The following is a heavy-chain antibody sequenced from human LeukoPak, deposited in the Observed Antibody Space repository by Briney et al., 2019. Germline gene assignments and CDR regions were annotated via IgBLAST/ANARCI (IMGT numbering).Heavy chain of an antibody. J-gene: IGHJ6*03. CDR2: IYTSGST. Sequence: RPSETLSLTCTVSGYSISSGYYWGWIRQPPVKGLEWIGRIYTSGSTNYNPSLKSRVTMSVDTSKNQFSLKLSSVTAADTAVYYCARELWFGELLVRAHYYYYMDVWGKGTTVTISS. CDR3: ARELWFGELLVRAHYYYYMDV. CDR1: GYSISSGYY. V-gene: IGHV4-38-2*02. D-gene: IGHD3-10*01.